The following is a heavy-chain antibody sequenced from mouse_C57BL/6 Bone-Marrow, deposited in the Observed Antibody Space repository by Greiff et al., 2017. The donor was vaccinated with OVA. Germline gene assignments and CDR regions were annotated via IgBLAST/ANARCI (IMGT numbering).Heavy chain of an antibody. J-gene: IGHJ3*01. CDR2: INPNNGGT. D-gene: IGHD2-4*01. Sequence: EVKLKQSGPELVKPGASVKISCKASGYTFTDYYMNWVKQSHGKSLEWIGDINPNNGGTSYNQKFKGKATLTVDKSSSTAYMELRSLTSEDSAVYYCARGGNYDLAWFAYWGQGTLVTVSA. CDR1: GYTFTDYY. CDR3: ARGGNYDLAWFAY. V-gene: IGHV1-26*01.